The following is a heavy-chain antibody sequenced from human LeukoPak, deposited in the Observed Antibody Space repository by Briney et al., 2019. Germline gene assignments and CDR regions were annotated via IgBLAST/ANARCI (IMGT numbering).Heavy chain of an antibody. Sequence: GGSLRLSCAASGFTFSSYGMHWVRQAPGKGLEWVAVISYDGSNKYYADSVKGRFTISRDNSKNTLYLQMNSLRPEDTAVYYCAKVFGWDGSGSFFDYWGQGTLVTVSS. CDR2: ISYDGSNK. D-gene: IGHD3-10*01. J-gene: IGHJ4*02. V-gene: IGHV3-30*18. CDR3: AKVFGWDGSGSFFDY. CDR1: GFTFSSYG.